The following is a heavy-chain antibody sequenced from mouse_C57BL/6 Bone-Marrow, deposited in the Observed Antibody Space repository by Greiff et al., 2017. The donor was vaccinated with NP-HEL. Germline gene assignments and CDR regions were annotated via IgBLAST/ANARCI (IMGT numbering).Heavy chain of an antibody. CDR3: VRQGGKGFDY. V-gene: IGHV10-1*01. CDR2: IRSKSNNYAT. Sequence: EVQLVESGGGLVQPKGSLKLSCAASGFSFNTYAMNWVRQAPGKGLEWVARIRSKSNNYATYYADSVKDRFTISRDDSESMLYLQMNNLKTEDTAMYYCVRQGGKGFDYWGQGTTLTVSS. D-gene: IGHD1-1*02. J-gene: IGHJ2*01. CDR1: GFSFNTYA.